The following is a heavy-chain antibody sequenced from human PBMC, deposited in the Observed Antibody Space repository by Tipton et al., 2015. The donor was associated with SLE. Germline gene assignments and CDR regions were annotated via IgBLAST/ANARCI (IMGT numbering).Heavy chain of an antibody. Sequence: TLSLTCTVSGGSISNHHWSWIRQSAGKGLEWIGRIYTSGATDDNPSLKSRVTMSVDMSKNQIFLKMTSVTAADSAVYFCARVWLNNAFDIWGQGTRVTVSS. V-gene: IGHV4-4*07. CDR1: GGSISNHH. CDR2: IYTSGAT. CDR3: ARVWLNNAFDI. J-gene: IGHJ3*02. D-gene: IGHD2/OR15-2a*01.